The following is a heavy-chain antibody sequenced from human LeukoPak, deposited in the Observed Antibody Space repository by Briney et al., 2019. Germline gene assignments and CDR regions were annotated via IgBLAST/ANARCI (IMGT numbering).Heavy chain of an antibody. CDR2: INPNSGGT. V-gene: IGHV1-2*02. J-gene: IGHJ3*02. D-gene: IGHD1-26*01. Sequence: VASVKVSCKASGYTFTGYYMHWVRQAPGQGLEWMGWINPNSGGTNYAQKFQSRVTMTRDTSISTAYMELSRLRSDDTAVYYCARDGAVGATVAFDIWGQGTMVTVSS. CDR1: GYTFTGYY. CDR3: ARDGAVGATVAFDI.